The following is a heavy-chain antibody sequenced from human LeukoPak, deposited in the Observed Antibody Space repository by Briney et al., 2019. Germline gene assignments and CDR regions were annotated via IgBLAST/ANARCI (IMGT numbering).Heavy chain of an antibody. V-gene: IGHV1-18*01. CDR1: GYTFTSYG. Sequence: ASVKVSCKASGYTFTSYGISWVRQAPGQGLEGLGWISAYNGNTNYAQKLQGRVTMTTDTSTSTAYMELRSLRSDDTAVYYCARDRYSSSSGGYAFDIWGQGTMVTVSS. D-gene: IGHD6-6*01. CDR2: ISAYNGNT. CDR3: ARDRYSSSSGGYAFDI. J-gene: IGHJ3*02.